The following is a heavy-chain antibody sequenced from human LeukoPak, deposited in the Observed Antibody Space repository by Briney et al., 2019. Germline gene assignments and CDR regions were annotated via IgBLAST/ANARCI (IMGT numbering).Heavy chain of an antibody. D-gene: IGHD3/OR15-3a*01. V-gene: IGHV3-23*05. J-gene: IGHJ6*02. CDR2: IYTNGNT. CDR3: AHLVWEYVGGLDV. CDR1: GFIFRNYG. Sequence: GGSLRLSCPASGFIFRNYGMNWVRQAPGKGLEWVSGIYTNGNTRYADSVRGRFTISRDNSKNTLYLQMHSLRVDDTAVYYCAHLVWEYVGGLDVWGQGTTVTVSS.